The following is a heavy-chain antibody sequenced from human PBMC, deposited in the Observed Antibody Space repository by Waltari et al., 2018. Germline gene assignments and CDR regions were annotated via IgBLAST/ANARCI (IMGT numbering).Heavy chain of an antibody. CDR2: ISYDGSNK. D-gene: IGHD6-19*01. J-gene: IGHJ5*02. V-gene: IGHV3-30-3*01. CDR1: GFTFSSYA. Sequence: QVQLVESGGGVVQPGRSLRLSCAASGFTFSSYAMHWVRTAPGKGLEWVAVISYDGSNKYYADSVKGRFTIARDNSKNTLYLQMNSLRAEDTAVYYCARDAVVSGWPKNWFDPWGQGTLVTVSS. CDR3: ARDAVVSGWPKNWFDP.